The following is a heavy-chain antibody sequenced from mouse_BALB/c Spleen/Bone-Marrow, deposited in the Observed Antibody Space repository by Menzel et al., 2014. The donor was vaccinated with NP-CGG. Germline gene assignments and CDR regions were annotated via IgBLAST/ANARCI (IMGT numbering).Heavy chain of an antibody. J-gene: IGHJ4*01. CDR2: IHPNSGNT. D-gene: IGHD3-3*01. CDR3: ARGGIGRSLDY. CDR1: GYTFTNSW. Sequence: QVQLQQSGSVLARPGASVKLSCKASGYTFTNSWIHWAKQRPGQGLEWIGEIHPNSGNTNYNEKFKGKATLTADRSSSTAYMQLSSLTSESSAVYFCARGGIGRSLDYWGQGTSVTVSS. V-gene: IGHV1S130*01.